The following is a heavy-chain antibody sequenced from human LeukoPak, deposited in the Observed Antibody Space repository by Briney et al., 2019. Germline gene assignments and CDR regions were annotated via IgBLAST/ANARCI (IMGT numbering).Heavy chain of an antibody. V-gene: IGHV1-8*02. J-gene: IGHJ4*02. D-gene: IGHD3-10*01. CDR1: GGTFSSYA. Sequence: ASVKVSCKASGGTFSSYAISWVRQATGQGLEWMGWMNPNSADTAYAQKFQGRVAMTRNTSISTAYMELRSLRSEDTAVYYCVRVGFYGSGIKIFDYWGQGTLVTVSS. CDR2: MNPNSADT. CDR3: VRVGFYGSGIKIFDY.